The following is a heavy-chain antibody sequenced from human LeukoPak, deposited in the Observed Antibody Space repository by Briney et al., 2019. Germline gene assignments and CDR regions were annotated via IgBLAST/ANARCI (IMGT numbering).Heavy chain of an antibody. Sequence: PGGSLRLSCAASGFTFSSYTLSWVRQAPGKGLEWVAVIWYDGGNKYYADSVKGRFTISRDNSKNTLYLQMNGLRAEDTAVYYCARGNGHISGYLDYWGQGTLVTVSS. J-gene: IGHJ4*02. V-gene: IGHV3-33*08. CDR2: IWYDGGNK. D-gene: IGHD2-8*01. CDR3: ARGNGHISGYLDY. CDR1: GFTFSSYT.